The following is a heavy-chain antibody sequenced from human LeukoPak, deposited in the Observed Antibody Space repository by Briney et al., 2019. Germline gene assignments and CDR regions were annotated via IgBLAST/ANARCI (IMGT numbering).Heavy chain of an antibody. Sequence: ASVKVSCKASGYTFTGYYMHWVRQAPGQGLEWMGWINPNSGGTNYAQKFQGRVTMTRDTSISTAYMELSRLRSDDTAVYYCARLKQQLVRNDAFDIWGQGTMVTVSS. CDR2: INPNSGGT. J-gene: IGHJ3*02. D-gene: IGHD6-13*01. CDR1: GYTFTGYY. CDR3: ARLKQQLVRNDAFDI. V-gene: IGHV1-2*02.